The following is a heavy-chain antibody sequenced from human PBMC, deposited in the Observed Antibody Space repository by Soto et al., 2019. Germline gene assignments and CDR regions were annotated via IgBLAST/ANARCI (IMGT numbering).Heavy chain of an antibody. D-gene: IGHD2-15*01. J-gene: IGHJ6*02. CDR3: AAVVVAATNEDYYYYGMDV. CDR1: GGTFSSYA. Sequence: QVQLVQSGAEVKKPGSSVKVSCKASGGTFSSYAISWVRQAPGQGLEWMGGIIPIFGTANYAQKFQGRVTITADESTSTAYMELSSLRSEDTAVYYCAAVVVAATNEDYYYYGMDVWGQGTTVTVSS. V-gene: IGHV1-69*01. CDR2: IIPIFGTA.